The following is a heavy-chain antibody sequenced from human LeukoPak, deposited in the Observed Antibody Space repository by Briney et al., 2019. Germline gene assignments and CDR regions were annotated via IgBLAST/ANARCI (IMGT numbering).Heavy chain of an antibody. J-gene: IGHJ6*03. CDR1: GGSISSSHYY. D-gene: IGHD3-10*01. CDR3: ARQISDYYYYYIDV. CDR2: IYYSGTT. V-gene: IGHV4-39*01. Sequence: PSETLSLTCTVSGGSISSSHYYWGWIRQPPGKGLEWIGTIYYSGTTYYNPSLESRVTISEDTSKNRFSLTLKSVTAADTAVYYCARQISDYYYYYIDVWGKGTTVTVSS.